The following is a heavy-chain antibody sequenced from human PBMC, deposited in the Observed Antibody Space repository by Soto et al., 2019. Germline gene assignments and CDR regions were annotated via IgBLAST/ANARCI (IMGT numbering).Heavy chain of an antibody. CDR1: GGSVSSGSYY. CDR3: ARALVLVPAAMLGYYYYYGMDV. CDR2: IYYSGST. Sequence: QVQLQESGPGLVKPSETLSLTCTVSGGSVSSGSYYWSWIRQPPGKGLEWIGYIYYSGSTNYNPSPNSRVTISVDTSKNQFSLKLSSVTAADTAVYYCARALVLVPAAMLGYYYYYGMDVWGQGTTVTVSS. D-gene: IGHD2-2*01. J-gene: IGHJ6*02. V-gene: IGHV4-61*01.